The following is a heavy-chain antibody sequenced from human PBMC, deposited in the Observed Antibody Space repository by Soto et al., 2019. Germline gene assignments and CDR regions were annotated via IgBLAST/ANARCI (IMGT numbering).Heavy chain of an antibody. CDR3: ASGYYGSGSSP. Sequence: SETLSLTCAVYGGPFSGYYWSWIRQPPGKGLEWIGEINHSGSTNYNPSLKSRVTISVDTSKNQFSLKLSSVTAADTAVYYCASGYYGSGSSPWGQGTLVTVSS. J-gene: IGHJ5*02. V-gene: IGHV4-34*01. CDR1: GGPFSGYY. CDR2: INHSGST. D-gene: IGHD3-10*01.